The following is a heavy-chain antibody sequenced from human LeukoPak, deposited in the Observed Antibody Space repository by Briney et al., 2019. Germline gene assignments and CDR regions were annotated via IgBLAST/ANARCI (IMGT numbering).Heavy chain of an antibody. CDR2: MNPNSGNA. J-gene: IGHJ4*02. CDR3: ARESGLYGSGSRY. Sequence: ASVKVSCKASGYTFTSYDINWVRQATGQGLEWMGWMNPNSGNAGYAQKFQGRVTMTRHTSISTAYMELSSLRSEDTAVYYCARESGLYGSGSRYWGQGTLVTVSS. D-gene: IGHD3-10*01. CDR1: GYTFTSYD. V-gene: IGHV1-8*01.